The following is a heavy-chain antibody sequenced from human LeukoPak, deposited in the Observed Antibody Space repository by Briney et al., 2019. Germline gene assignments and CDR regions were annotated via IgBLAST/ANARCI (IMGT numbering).Heavy chain of an antibody. CDR3: ARSVSYYYDSSGSDY. CDR1: GYTFTSYG. J-gene: IGHJ4*02. CDR2: ISAYNGNT. V-gene: IGHV1-18*01. Sequence: ASVKVSCKASGYTFTSYGISWVRQAPGQGLEWMGWISAYNGNTNYAQKLQGRVTMTTDTSTSTAYMELRSLRSDDTAVYYCARSVSYYYDSSGSDYWGQGTLVTVSS. D-gene: IGHD3-22*01.